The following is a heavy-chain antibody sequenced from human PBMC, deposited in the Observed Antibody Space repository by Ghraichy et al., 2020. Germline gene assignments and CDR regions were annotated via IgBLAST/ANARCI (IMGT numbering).Heavy chain of an antibody. CDR1: GYTFTGYY. D-gene: IGHD3-3*01. Sequence: ASVKGACKASGYTFTGYYMHWVRQAPGQGLEWMGWINPNSGGTNYAQKFQGRVTMTRDTSISTAYMELSRLRSDDTAVYYCARTEVTIFGVVITPGYYYYMDVWGKGTTVTVSS. CDR2: INPNSGGT. J-gene: IGHJ6*03. CDR3: ARTEVTIFGVVITPGYYYYMDV. V-gene: IGHV1-2*02.